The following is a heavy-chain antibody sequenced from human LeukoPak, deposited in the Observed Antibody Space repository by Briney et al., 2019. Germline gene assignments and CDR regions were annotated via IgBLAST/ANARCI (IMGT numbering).Heavy chain of an antibody. Sequence: ASEKVSCKASGYTFTSYGISWVRQAPGQGLEWMGWISAYNGNTNYAQKLQGRVTMTTDTSTSTAYMELRSLRSDDTAVYYCARVSGVYYYDSSGYDYWGQGTLVTVSS. V-gene: IGHV1-18*01. CDR2: ISAYNGNT. D-gene: IGHD3-22*01. CDR3: ARVSGVYYYDSSGYDY. J-gene: IGHJ4*02. CDR1: GYTFTSYG.